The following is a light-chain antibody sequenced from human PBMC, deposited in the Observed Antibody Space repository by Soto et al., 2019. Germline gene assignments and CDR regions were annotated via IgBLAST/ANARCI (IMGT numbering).Light chain of an antibody. V-gene: IGLV2-14*01. Sequence: QSALTQSASVSGSPGQSITISCTGTSSDVGDDDFVSWYQQHPGKAPKLMIYEVSNRPSGVSNRFSGSKSGNTASLTISGAQAEDEADYYFSPYTRSYTWVFGRGTQLTVL. CDR1: SSDVGDDDF. J-gene: IGLJ3*02. CDR3: SPYTRSYTWV. CDR2: EVS.